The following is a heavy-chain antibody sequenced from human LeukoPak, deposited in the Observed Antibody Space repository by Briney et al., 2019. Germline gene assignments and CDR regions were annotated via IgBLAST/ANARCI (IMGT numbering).Heavy chain of an antibody. CDR1: GGSIDSTNW. V-gene: IGHV4/OR15-8*01. D-gene: IGHD3-16*02. CDR3: ARSHDHLWGNYPDY. CDR2: IHHDGRI. J-gene: IGHJ4*02. Sequence: PSETLSLTCDVSGGSIDSTNWWNWVRQPPGKGLEWIGEIHHDGRINYNPSLKSRVTLSVDKSKNQFSLRLNSVTAADTAMYYCARSHDHLWGNYPDYWGQGTLVTVSS.